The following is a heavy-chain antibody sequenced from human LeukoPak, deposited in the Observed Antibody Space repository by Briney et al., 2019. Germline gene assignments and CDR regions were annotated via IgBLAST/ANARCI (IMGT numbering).Heavy chain of an antibody. D-gene: IGHD1-26*01. CDR2: INPNSGAT. V-gene: IGHV1-2*02. Sequence: GASVKVSCKASGYTFNDYYVHWVRQAPGQGLEWMGWINPNSGATYYAQNFQGRVALTRDTSISTAYMELSSLRSDDTAVFYCARDTIVGGRADFDFWGQGTLVTVSS. CDR3: ARDTIVGGRADFDF. CDR1: GYTFNDYY. J-gene: IGHJ4*02.